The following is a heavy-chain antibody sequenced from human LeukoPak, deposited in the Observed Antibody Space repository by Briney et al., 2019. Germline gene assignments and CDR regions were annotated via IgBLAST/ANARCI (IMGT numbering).Heavy chain of an antibody. V-gene: IGHV1-24*01. J-gene: IGHJ5*02. D-gene: IGHD4-17*01. CDR1: GYTFTGYY. Sequence: ASVKVSCKASGYTFTGYYMHWVRQAPGKGLEWMGGFDPEDGETIYAQKFQGRVTMTEDTSTDTAYMELSRLRSDDTAVYYCARDQRTFTTVTTFRFDPWGQGTLVTVSS. CDR3: ARDQRTFTTVTTFRFDP. CDR2: FDPEDGET.